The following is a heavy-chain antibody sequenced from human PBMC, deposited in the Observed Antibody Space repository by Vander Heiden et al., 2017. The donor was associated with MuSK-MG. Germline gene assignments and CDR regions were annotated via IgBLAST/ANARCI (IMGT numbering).Heavy chain of an antibody. CDR2: IYHSGST. D-gene: IGHD5-18*01. V-gene: IGHV4-38-2*01. J-gene: IGHJ4*02. CDR1: GYSISSGYY. Sequence: QVQLQESGPGLVKPSETLSLTCAVSGYSISSGYYWGWIRQPPGKGLEWIGTIYHSGSTYYNPSLKSRVTISLDTSKNQFSLNLNSVTAADTAVYYCARLGWVQLFPFDYWGQGTLVTVSS. CDR3: ARLGWVQLFPFDY.